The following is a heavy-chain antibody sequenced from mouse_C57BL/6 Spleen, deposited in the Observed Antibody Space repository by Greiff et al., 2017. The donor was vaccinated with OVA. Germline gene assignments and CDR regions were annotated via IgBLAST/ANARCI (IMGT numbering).Heavy chain of an antibody. Sequence: QVQLQQPGAELVRPGTSVTLSCKASGYTFTSYWMPWVQQRPGQGLEWIGVIDPSDSYTNYNQTFKGKATLTVDTSSSTAYMQLSSLTAEDSAVYYCADYSNYGAMDYWGQGTSVTVSS. CDR1: GYTFTSYW. D-gene: IGHD2-5*01. CDR3: ADYSNYGAMDY. CDR2: IDPSDSYT. J-gene: IGHJ4*01. V-gene: IGHV1-59*01.